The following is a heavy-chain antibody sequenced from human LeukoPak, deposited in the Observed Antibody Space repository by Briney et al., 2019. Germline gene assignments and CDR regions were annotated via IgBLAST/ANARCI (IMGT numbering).Heavy chain of an antibody. CDR3: AKDGSARIAARRSVNWFDP. Sequence: GGSLRLSCSASGFTFSSYAMHWVRQAPGKGLEYVSAISSNGGSTYYADSVKGRFTISRDNSKNTLYLQMNSLRAEDTAVYYCAKDGSARIAARRSVNWFDPWGQGTLVTVSS. CDR1: GFTFSSYA. D-gene: IGHD6-6*01. CDR2: ISSNGGST. J-gene: IGHJ5*02. V-gene: IGHV3-64*04.